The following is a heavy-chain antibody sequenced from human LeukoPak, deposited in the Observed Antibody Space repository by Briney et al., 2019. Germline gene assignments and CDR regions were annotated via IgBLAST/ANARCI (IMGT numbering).Heavy chain of an antibody. D-gene: IGHD5-24*01. CDR2: INPYSGGT. CDR3: ARDLAFGEMVTNRGAFDI. V-gene: IGHV1-2*02. Sequence: ASVNVSCKASGYTFTDYYMHWVRQAPGQGLERMGWINPYSGGTNYAQKFQGRVTVTRDTSISTAYLDMSRLRSDDTAVYFCARDLAFGEMVTNRGAFDIWGQGTMVTVSS. CDR1: GYTFTDYY. J-gene: IGHJ3*02.